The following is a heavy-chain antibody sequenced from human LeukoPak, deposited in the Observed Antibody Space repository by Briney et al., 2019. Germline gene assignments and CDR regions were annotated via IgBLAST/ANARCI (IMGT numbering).Heavy chain of an antibody. D-gene: IGHD3-10*01. Sequence: SETLSPTCTVSGGSISSYYWSWIRQPPGKGLEWIGYIYYSGSTNYNPSLKSRVTISVDTSKNQFSLKLSSVTAADTAVYYCARLALLNCYGSGSQGIFDYWGQGTLVTVSS. J-gene: IGHJ4*02. CDR1: GGSISSYY. CDR2: IYYSGST. CDR3: ARLALLNCYGSGSQGIFDY. V-gene: IGHV4-59*01.